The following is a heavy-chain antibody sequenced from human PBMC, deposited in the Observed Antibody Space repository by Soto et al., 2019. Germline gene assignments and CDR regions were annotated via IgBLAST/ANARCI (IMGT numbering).Heavy chain of an antibody. J-gene: IGHJ3*02. V-gene: IGHV4-4*07. CDR3: ASRLVGATKSGLIDAFDI. Sequence: QVQLQESGPGLVKPSETLSLTCTVSGGSISSYYWSWIRQPAGKGLEWIGRIYTSGSTNYNPSLKSRVTMSVDTSKNQFSLKLSSVTAADTAVYYCASRLVGATKSGLIDAFDIWGQGTMVTVSS. CDR2: IYTSGST. CDR1: GGSISSYY. D-gene: IGHD1-26*01.